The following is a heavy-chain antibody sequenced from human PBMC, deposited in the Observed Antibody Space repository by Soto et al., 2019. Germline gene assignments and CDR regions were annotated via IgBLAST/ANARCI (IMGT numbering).Heavy chain of an antibody. V-gene: IGHV3-13*05. CDR3: ARAGYDSSGYYFYAMDV. CDR2: IGTAGDP. D-gene: IGHD3-22*01. CDR1: GFILSGYD. J-gene: IGHJ6*02. Sequence: EEQLVESGGGLVQPGGSLRLSCVASGFILSGYDMHWVRQATGEGLEWVSAIGTAGDPHYSGSVKGRFTISRGNAENSVYLQMNSLRAGDTAVYYCARAGYDSSGYYFYAMDVWGPGTTVTVSS.